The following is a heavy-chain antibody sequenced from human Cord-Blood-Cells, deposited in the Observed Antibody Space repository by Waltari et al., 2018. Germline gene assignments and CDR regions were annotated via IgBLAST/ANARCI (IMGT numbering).Heavy chain of an antibody. D-gene: IGHD2-2*01. Sequence: QVQLQESGPGLVKPSETLSLTCTVSGGSIRSYYWSWIRQPPGKGLEWIGYIYYSGSTNYNPSRKSRVTISVDTSKNQFSLKLSSVTAADTAVYYCARGGGYCSSTSCYAFDIWGQGTMVTVSS. V-gene: IGHV4-59*01. CDR3: ARGGGYCSSTSCYAFDI. CDR1: GGSIRSYY. J-gene: IGHJ3*02. CDR2: IYYSGST.